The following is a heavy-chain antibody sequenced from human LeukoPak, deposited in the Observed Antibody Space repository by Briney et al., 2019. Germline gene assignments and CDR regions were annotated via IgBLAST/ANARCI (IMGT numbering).Heavy chain of an antibody. Sequence: GGSLRLSCAASGFTFNSYGMHWVRQAPGKGLEWVAFIRYDGTDKYYADSVKGRFSISRDNAKNSLYLQMNSLRAEDTAVYYCARVSWGSGSYAPFDYWGQGTLVTVSS. J-gene: IGHJ4*02. V-gene: IGHV3-30*02. CDR2: IRYDGTDK. CDR1: GFTFNSYG. D-gene: IGHD1-26*01. CDR3: ARVSWGSGSYAPFDY.